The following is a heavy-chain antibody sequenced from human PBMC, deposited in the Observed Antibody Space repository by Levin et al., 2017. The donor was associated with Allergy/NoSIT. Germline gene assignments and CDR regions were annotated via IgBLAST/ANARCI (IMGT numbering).Heavy chain of an antibody. J-gene: IGHJ4*02. CDR1: GGSISSSFW. CDR3: ARGDRMIRTVMFQSYFDS. CDR2: ILHSGKT. V-gene: IGHV4-4*02. D-gene: IGHD3-10*01. Sequence: SETLSLTCDVSGGSISSSFWWTWVRQPPGTGLEWIGEILHSGKTNYNPSLKSRVTISVDKPKNQFSLNLTAVTAADTAVYYCARGDRMIRTVMFQSYFDSWGRGTLVTVSS.